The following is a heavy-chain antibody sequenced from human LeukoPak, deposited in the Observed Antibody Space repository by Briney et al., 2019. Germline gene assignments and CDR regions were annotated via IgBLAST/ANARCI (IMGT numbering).Heavy chain of an antibody. V-gene: IGHV4-59*01. CDR3: ARGDIVVVPAAPGNYGMDV. CDR1: GGSISSYY. Sequence: SETLSLTCTVSGGSISSYYWSWIRQPPGKGLEWIGYIYYSGSTNYNPSLKSRVTISVDTSKNQFSLKLSSVTAADTAVYYCARGDIVVVPAAPGNYGMDVWGQGTTVTVSS. J-gene: IGHJ6*02. D-gene: IGHD2-2*01. CDR2: IYYSGST.